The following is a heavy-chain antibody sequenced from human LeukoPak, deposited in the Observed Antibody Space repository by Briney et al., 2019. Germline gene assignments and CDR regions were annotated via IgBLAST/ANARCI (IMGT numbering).Heavy chain of an antibody. CDR1: GYTFTGYY. V-gene: IGHV1-2*04. CDR2: INPNSGGT. J-gene: IGHJ5*02. CDR3: AREHASRSSGFDP. D-gene: IGHD3-3*01. Sequence: ASVKVSCKASGYTFTGYYMHWVRQAPGRGLEWMGWINPNSGGTNYAQKFQGWVTMTRDTSISTAYMELSRLRSDDTAVYYCAREHASRSSGFDPWGQGTLVTVSS.